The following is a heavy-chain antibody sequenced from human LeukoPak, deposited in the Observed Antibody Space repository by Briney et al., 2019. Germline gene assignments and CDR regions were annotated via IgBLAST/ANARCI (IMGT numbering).Heavy chain of an antibody. CDR2: IKQDGSEK. D-gene: IGHD3-10*01. CDR1: GFTFSSYA. Sequence: GGSLRLSCAASGFTFSSYAMSWVRQAPGKGLEWVANIKQDGSEKYYIDSVKGRFTISRDNAKNSLYLQMNSLRAEDTAVYYCARDRGLGYFDYWGQGTLVTVSS. CDR3: ARDRGLGYFDY. V-gene: IGHV3-7*01. J-gene: IGHJ4*02.